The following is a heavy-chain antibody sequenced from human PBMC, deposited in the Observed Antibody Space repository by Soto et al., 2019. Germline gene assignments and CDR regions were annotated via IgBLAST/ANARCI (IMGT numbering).Heavy chain of an antibody. D-gene: IGHD6-13*01. CDR2: TYYSGST. CDR1: GGSISSYY. V-gene: IGHV4-59*01. CDR3: ARVGGQQLGYWFDP. Sequence: SETLSLTCTVSGGSISSYYWSWIRQPPGKGLEWIGYTYYSGSTNYNPSLKSRLTISVDTSKNQFSLKLSSVTAADTAVYYCARVGGQQLGYWFDPWGQGTLVTVSS. J-gene: IGHJ5*02.